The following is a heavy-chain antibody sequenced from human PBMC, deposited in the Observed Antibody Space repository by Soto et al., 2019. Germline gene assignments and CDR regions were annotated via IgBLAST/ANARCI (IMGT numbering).Heavy chain of an antibody. CDR3: ARDPPYCSGGSCYSRYFQH. V-gene: IGHV3-21*01. D-gene: IGHD2-15*01. CDR1: GFTFSSYS. Sequence: GGSLRLSCAASGFTFSSYSMNWVRQAPGKGLEWVSSISSSSSYIYYADSVKGRFTISRDNAKNSLYLQMNSLRAEDTAVYYCARDPPYCSGGSCYSRYFQHWGQGTLVTVSS. J-gene: IGHJ1*01. CDR2: ISSSSSYI.